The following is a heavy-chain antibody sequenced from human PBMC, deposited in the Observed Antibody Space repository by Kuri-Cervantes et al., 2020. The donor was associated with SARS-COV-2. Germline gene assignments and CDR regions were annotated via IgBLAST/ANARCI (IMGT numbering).Heavy chain of an antibody. V-gene: IGHV3-53*01. J-gene: IGHJ4*02. Sequence: GESLKISCAASGFTVSSNYMSWVRQAPGKGLEWVSLIYSGGSTYYADSVKGRFTISRDNSKNTLYLQMNSLRAEDTAVYYCARVRGDYVLWGQGTLITVSS. D-gene: IGHD3-16*01. CDR3: ARVRGDYVL. CDR1: GFTVSSNY. CDR2: IYSGGST.